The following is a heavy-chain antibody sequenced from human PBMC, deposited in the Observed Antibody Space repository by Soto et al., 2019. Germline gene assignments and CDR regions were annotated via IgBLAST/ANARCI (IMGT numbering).Heavy chain of an antibody. CDR3: ARDLGGPDY. CDR1: GLSLIPYW. V-gene: IGHV3-74*03. Sequence: ETLRLSCAASGLSLIPYWMHWVRQVPGRGLEWVARLSSDGFGAAYADSVKGRFFISRDIARNTLSLQMNSLRADDTAVYYCARDLGGPDYWGRGTSVTVSS. CDR2: LSSDGFGA. J-gene: IGHJ4*02. D-gene: IGHD3-16*01.